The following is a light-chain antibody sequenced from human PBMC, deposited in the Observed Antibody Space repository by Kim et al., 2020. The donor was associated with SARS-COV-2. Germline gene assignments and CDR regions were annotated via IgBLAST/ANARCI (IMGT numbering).Light chain of an antibody. CDR2: LNSDGSH. CDR3: QTWGTDTDVV. Sequence: SVKLTCTLSSGHNNYAIAWHQQQPEKGPRYLMKLNSDGSHTKGDGIPDRFSGSSSGAERYLTISSLQSADEADYYCQTWGTDTDVVFGGGTQLTVL. J-gene: IGLJ2*01. V-gene: IGLV4-69*01. CDR1: SGHNNYA.